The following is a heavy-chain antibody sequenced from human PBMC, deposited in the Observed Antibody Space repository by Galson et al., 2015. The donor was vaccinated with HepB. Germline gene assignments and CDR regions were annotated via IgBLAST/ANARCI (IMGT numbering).Heavy chain of an antibody. D-gene: IGHD6-13*01. CDR3: ARRPARGYSSSWYGNFQH. J-gene: IGHJ1*01. Sequence: SLRLSCAASGFTFSSYAMHWVRQAPGKGLEWVAVISYDGSNKYYADSVKGRFTISRDNSKNTLYLQMNSLRAEDTAVYYCARRPARGYSSSWYGNFQHWGQGTLVTVSS. CDR1: GFTFSSYA. CDR2: ISYDGSNK. V-gene: IGHV3-30-3*01.